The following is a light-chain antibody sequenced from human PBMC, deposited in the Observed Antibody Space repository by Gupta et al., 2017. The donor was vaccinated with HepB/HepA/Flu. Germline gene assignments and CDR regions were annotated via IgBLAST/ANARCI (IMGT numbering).Light chain of an antibody. V-gene: IGLV4-69*01. Sequence: QLVLTQSPAASASLGASVKLTCTLSSGHSSYAIAWHQQQPDKGPRYLMKLNSDGSHSKGDGIPDRFSVSSSVAERYLTISSLQSDDEADYYCQTWGTGIHVVFGVGTMLTVL. CDR1: SGHSSYA. CDR3: QTWGTGIHVV. J-gene: IGLJ2*01. CDR2: LNSDGSH.